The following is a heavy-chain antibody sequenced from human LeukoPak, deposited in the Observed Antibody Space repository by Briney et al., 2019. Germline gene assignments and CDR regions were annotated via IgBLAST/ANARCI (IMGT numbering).Heavy chain of an antibody. D-gene: IGHD5-12*01. Sequence: GGSLRLSCAASGFTFDDYAMHWVRQAPGKGLEWVSLISGDGGSTYYADSVKGRFTISRDNSKNSLYLQMNSLRTEDTALYYXXKDIEALYSGYDYWGQGTLVTVSS. J-gene: IGHJ4*02. CDR1: GFTFDDYA. CDR3: XKDIEALYSGYDY. V-gene: IGHV3-43*02. CDR2: ISGDGGST.